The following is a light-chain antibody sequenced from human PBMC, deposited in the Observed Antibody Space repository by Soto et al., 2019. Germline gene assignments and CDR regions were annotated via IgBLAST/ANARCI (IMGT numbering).Light chain of an antibody. J-gene: IGLJ2*01. V-gene: IGLV2-23*01. CDR3: YSYAGSSTLV. CDR2: EGS. CDR1: RSDVGSYNL. Sequence: QSALTQPASVSGSPGQSITISCTGTRSDVGSYNLVSWYQQHPGKAPKLMIYEGSKRPSGVSNRFSGSKSGNTASLTISGLQAEDEADYYCYSYAGSSTLVFGGGTKVTVL.